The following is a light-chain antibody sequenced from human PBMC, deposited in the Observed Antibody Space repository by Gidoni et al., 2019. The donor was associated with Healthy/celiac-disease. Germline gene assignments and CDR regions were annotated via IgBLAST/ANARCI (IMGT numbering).Light chain of an antibody. CDR2: DAS. V-gene: IGKV1-5*01. CDR1: QSTSSW. Sequence: GDRVTITCRASQSTSSWLAWYQQQPGKAPKLLIYDASSLEGGVPSRFSGSGSGAEFTLTISILQPDYFATYYCQQYNSYWTFGQGTKVEIK. J-gene: IGKJ1*01. CDR3: QQYNSYWT.